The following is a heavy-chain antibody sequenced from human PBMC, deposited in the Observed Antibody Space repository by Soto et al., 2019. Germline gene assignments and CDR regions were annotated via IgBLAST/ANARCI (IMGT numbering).Heavy chain of an antibody. J-gene: IGHJ6*02. Sequence: SETLSLTCTVSGGSISSSSYYWGWIRQPPGKGLEWIGSIYYSGSTYYNPSLKSRVTMSVDTSKNQFSLKLSSVTAADTAVYYCARIGITIFGVVISYYYGMDVWGQGTTVTVSS. D-gene: IGHD3-3*01. V-gene: IGHV4-39*01. CDR2: IYYSGST. CDR3: ARIGITIFGVVISYYYGMDV. CDR1: GGSISSSSYY.